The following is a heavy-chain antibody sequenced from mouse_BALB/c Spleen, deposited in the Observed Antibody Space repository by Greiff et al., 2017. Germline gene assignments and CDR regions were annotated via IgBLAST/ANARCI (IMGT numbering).Heavy chain of an antibody. CDR2: ISSGGSYT. D-gene: IGHD2-2*01. Sequence: EVQLVESGGDLVKPGGSLKLSCAASGFTFSSYGMSWVRQTPDKRLEWVATISSGGSYTYYPDSVKGRFTISRDNAKNTLYLQMSSLKSEDTAMYYCARHYYGYDEGPFYFDYWGQGTTLTVSS. CDR1: GFTFSSYG. J-gene: IGHJ2*01. V-gene: IGHV5-6*01. CDR3: ARHYYGYDEGPFYFDY.